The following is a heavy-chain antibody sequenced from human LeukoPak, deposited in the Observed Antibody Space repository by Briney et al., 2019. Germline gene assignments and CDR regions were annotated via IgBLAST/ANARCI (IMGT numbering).Heavy chain of an antibody. CDR2: IYFTGST. J-gene: IGHJ6*04. V-gene: IGHV4-61*02. Sequence: MPSQTLSLTCTVSGGSISSGSYYRSWIRQPAGKGLEWIGRIYFTGSTNYNPSLKSRVTISVDTSKNQFSLKLSSVTAADTAVYYCARITYYDFWMDVWGKGTTVTVSS. D-gene: IGHD3-3*01. CDR3: ARITYYDFWMDV. CDR1: GGSISSGSYY.